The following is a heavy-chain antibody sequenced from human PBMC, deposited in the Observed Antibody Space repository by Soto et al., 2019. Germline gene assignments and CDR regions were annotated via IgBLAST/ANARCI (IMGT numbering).Heavy chain of an antibody. CDR2: IIPILGIA. D-gene: IGHD3-22*01. V-gene: IGHV1-69*04. CDR1: GGTFSSYT. CDR3: ARDASEVYYDSSGSYGY. J-gene: IGHJ4*02. Sequence: SVKVSCKASGGTFSSYTISWVRQAPGQGLEWMGRIIPILGIANYAQKFQGRVTITADKSTSTAYMELSSLRSEDTAVYYCARDASEVYYDSSGSYGYWGQGTLVTVSS.